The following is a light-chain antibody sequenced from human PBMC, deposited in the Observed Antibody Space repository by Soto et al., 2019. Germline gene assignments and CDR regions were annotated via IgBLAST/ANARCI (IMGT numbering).Light chain of an antibody. J-gene: IGKJ3*01. Sequence: EIVLTQSPGTLSLSPGERATLSCRASQSVSSSYLAWYQQKPGQAPRLLIYGASSRATGIPDRFSGSGSGTAFTLTLSRLEPEDFAVYYCQQYGSSFTFGPGTKVDIK. CDR1: QSVSSSY. CDR2: GAS. CDR3: QQYGSSFT. V-gene: IGKV3-20*01.